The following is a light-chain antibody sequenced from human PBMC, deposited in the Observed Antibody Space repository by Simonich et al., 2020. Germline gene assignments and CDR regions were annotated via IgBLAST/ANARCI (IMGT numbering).Light chain of an antibody. CDR3: SSYTSSSNWV. J-gene: IGLJ3*02. CDR2: DVS. CDR1: SSDVGGYNY. V-gene: IGLV2-14*03. Sequence: QSALTQPPSASGSPGQSITISCTGTSSDVGGYNYVSWYQQHPGKAPKLMIYDVSKRPSGVSNRFSGSKSGNTAYLTISGLQAEDEADYYCSSYTSSSNWVFGGGTKLTVL.